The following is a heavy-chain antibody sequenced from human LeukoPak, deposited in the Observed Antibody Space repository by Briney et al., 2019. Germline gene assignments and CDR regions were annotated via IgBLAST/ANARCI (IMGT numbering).Heavy chain of an antibody. J-gene: IGHJ5*02. CDR1: GYTFTSYG. Sequence: ASVKVSCKASGYTFTSYGISWVRQAPGQGLEWMGWICAYNGNTNYSQKLQGRVTMTTDTSTSTAYMEMRSLRSDDTAVYYCAAAQYYDFWSGHYFPGLQGWFDPWGQGTLVTVSS. D-gene: IGHD3-3*01. CDR3: AAAQYYDFWSGHYFPGLQGWFDP. V-gene: IGHV1-18*01. CDR2: ICAYNGNT.